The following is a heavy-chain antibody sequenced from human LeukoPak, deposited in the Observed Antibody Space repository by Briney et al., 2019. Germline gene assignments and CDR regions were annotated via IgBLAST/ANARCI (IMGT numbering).Heavy chain of an antibody. CDR1: GFTFSSYA. Sequence: GGSLRLSCAASGFTFSSYAMSWVRQAPGKGLEWVSAIRGSGGSTYYADSVKGRFTISRDNSKNTLYLQMNSLRAEDTAVYYCARDYVSGSFGPWGQGTLVTVSS. J-gene: IGHJ5*02. CDR2: IRGSGGST. V-gene: IGHV3-23*01. D-gene: IGHD3-10*01. CDR3: ARDYVSGSFGP.